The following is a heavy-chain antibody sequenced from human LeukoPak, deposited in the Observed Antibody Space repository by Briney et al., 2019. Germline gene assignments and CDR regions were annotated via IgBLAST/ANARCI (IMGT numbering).Heavy chain of an antibody. J-gene: IGHJ5*02. Sequence: SETLSLTCTVPGGSVSSGSYYWGWIRQPPGKGLEWIGYIYYSGSTNYNPSLKSRVTISVDTSKNQFSLKLSSVTAADTAVYYCARGTIVATIFWFDPWGQGTLVTVSS. V-gene: IGHV4-61*01. CDR1: GGSVSSGSYY. D-gene: IGHD5-12*01. CDR3: ARGTIVATIFWFDP. CDR2: IYYSGST.